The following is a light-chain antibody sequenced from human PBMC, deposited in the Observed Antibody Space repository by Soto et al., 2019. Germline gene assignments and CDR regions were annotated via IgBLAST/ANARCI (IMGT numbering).Light chain of an antibody. CDR3: QQGHNWPLT. J-gene: IGKJ2*01. V-gene: IGKV3-15*01. Sequence: EIVMTQSPATLSVSPGERATLSCRASQSSSTELAWYQQKPGQPPSLLIYSASTRATGVPARFTGSGSGSEFTLTISGLQSEDFAVYYCQQGHNWPLTFGQGTRLEI. CDR1: QSSSTE. CDR2: SAS.